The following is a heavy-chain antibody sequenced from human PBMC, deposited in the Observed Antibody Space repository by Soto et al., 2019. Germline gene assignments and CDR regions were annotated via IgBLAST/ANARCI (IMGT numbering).Heavy chain of an antibody. CDR2: IYYSVST. V-gene: IGHV4-31*03. CDR1: GGSISSGGYY. CDR3: ARDRAAAGTGWFDP. Sequence: TLSLTCTVAGGSISSGGYYWSWIRQHPGKGLEWIGYIYYSVSTYYNPSLKSRVTISVDTSKNQFSLKLSSVTAADTAVYYCARDRAAAGTGWFDPWGQGTLVTGSS. J-gene: IGHJ5*02. D-gene: IGHD6-13*01.